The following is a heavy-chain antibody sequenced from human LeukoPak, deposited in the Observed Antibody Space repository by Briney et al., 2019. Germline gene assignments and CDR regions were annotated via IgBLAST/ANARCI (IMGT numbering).Heavy chain of an antibody. CDR1: GFTVSSNY. CDR2: IYSGGNT. CDR3: AGSGRAALFDY. J-gene: IGHJ4*02. Sequence: GGSLRLSCAASGFTVSSNYMSWVRQAPGKGLEWVSIIYSGGNTYYADSVKGRFTISRDNSKNTLYLQMNGLRVEDTAVYYCAGSGRAALFDYWGQGTLVTVSS. D-gene: IGHD6-6*01. V-gene: IGHV3-53*01.